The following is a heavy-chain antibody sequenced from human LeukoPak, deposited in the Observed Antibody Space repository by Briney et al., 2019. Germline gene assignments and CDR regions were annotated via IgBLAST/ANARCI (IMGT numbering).Heavy chain of an antibody. D-gene: IGHD6-13*01. J-gene: IGHJ5*02. Sequence: GGSLRLSCAASGFTFSSYSMNWVRQAPGKGLEWVSSISSSSSYIYYVDSVKDRFTISRDNAKNSLYLQMNSLRAEDTAVYYCARPRNSSSRYRGWFGPWGPGTLVTVSS. CDR3: ARPRNSSSRYRGWFGP. CDR1: GFTFSSYS. CDR2: ISSSSSYI. V-gene: IGHV3-21*01.